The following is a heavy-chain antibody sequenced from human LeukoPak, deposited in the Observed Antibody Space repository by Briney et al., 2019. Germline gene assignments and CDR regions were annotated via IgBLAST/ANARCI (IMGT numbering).Heavy chain of an antibody. CDR2: IYTSGST. CDR1: GDSISNYY. J-gene: IGHJ3*02. Sequence: SETLSLTCIVSGDSISNYYWSWIRQPAGKGLEWIGRIYTSGSTNYNPSLKSRVTMSVDTSKNQFSLKLSSVPAADTAVYYCARDYCSSTSCPGSAFDIWGQGTMVTVSS. V-gene: IGHV4-4*07. D-gene: IGHD2-2*01. CDR3: ARDYCSSTSCPGSAFDI.